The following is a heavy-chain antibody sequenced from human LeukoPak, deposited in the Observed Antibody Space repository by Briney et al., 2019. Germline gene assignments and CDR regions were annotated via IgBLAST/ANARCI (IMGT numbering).Heavy chain of an antibody. CDR3: ARGGSGEGY. Sequence: PSQTLSLTCTVSGGSISSGAHYWSWIRQHPGKGLEWIGNINYSGSTYYNPSLKSRVTISADTSKNQFSLKLSSVTAADTAVYYCARGGSGEGYWGQGTLVTVSS. J-gene: IGHJ4*02. D-gene: IGHD3-10*01. CDR2: INYSGST. CDR1: GGSISSGAHY. V-gene: IGHV4-31*03.